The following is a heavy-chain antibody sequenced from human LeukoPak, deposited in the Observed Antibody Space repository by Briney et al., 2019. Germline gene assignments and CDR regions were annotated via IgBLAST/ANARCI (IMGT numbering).Heavy chain of an antibody. CDR1: GYTFTSYW. V-gene: IGHV5-51*01. CDR3: ASGYSSTWPDFDY. D-gene: IGHD6-13*01. Sequence: KRGESLKISCKGSGYTFTSYWIGWVRQMPGKGLEWVGIIYPGDSDTRYSPSFQGQVTISADKSITTAYLQWSSLRASDTAMYYCASGYSSTWPDFDYWGQGTLVTVSS. CDR2: IYPGDSDT. J-gene: IGHJ4*02.